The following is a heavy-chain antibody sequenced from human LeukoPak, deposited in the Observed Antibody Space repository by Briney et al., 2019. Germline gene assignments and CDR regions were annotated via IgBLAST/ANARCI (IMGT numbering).Heavy chain of an antibody. J-gene: IGHJ6*02. CDR1: GGSISSYY. CDR3: AREGRRQQLGHAGYYYGMDV. V-gene: IGHV4-59*01. D-gene: IGHD6-13*01. CDR2: IYYSGST. Sequence: SETLSLTCTVSGGSISSYYCSWIRQPPGKGLEWIGYIYYSGSTNYNPSLKSRATISVDTSKNQFSLKLSSVTAADTAVYYCAREGRRQQLGHAGYYYGMDVWGQGTTVTVSS.